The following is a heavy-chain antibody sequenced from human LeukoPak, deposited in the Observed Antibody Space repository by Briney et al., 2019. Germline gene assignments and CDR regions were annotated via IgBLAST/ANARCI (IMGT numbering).Heavy chain of an antibody. Sequence: GGSLRLSCAASGLTVSSNYMNWVRQAPGKGLEWVSALYIGGNTYYADSVRGRFTISRDNSKNTLYLQMNSLRAEDTAIYYCTTAAGYNYGQYWGQGTLVTVSS. CDR1: GLTVSSNY. D-gene: IGHD5-18*01. CDR3: TTAAGYNYGQY. J-gene: IGHJ4*02. CDR2: LYIGGNT. V-gene: IGHV3-53*01.